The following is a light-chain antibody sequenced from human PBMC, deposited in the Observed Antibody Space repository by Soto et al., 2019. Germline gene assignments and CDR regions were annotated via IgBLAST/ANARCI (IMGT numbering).Light chain of an antibody. CDR3: QESNSTSRT. J-gene: IGKJ4*01. CDR1: QTISSY. CDR2: TAA. V-gene: IGKV1-39*01. Sequence: DIQMTQSPSSLSASVGDRVTITCRASQTISSYLNWYQQIPGKAPKLLIYTAASLQSGVPSRFSGSGSGTDFTLTISSLQPEDFATYYCQESNSTSRTFGGGTK.